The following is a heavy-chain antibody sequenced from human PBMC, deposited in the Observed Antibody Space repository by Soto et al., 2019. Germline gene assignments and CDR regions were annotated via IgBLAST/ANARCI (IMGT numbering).Heavy chain of an antibody. Sequence: QVQLVESGGGVVQPGRSLRLSCAASGFTFSSYGMHWVRQAPGKGLEWVAVIWYDGSNKYYADSVKGRVTISRDNSKNTRYLHMNSLRAEDTAVYYCARERLAVYGKGLDYWGQGTLVTVSA. CDR2: IWYDGSNK. CDR3: ARERLAVYGKGLDY. D-gene: IGHD2-8*01. V-gene: IGHV3-33*01. CDR1: GFTFSSYG. J-gene: IGHJ4*02.